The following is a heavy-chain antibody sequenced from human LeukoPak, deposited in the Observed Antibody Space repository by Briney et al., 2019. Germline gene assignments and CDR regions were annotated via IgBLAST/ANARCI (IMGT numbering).Heavy chain of an antibody. CDR2: ISYDGSNK. CDR1: GFTFSSYA. J-gene: IGHJ4*02. CDR3: VRDGVGATTYFGYFDH. V-gene: IGHV3-30*04. Sequence: GGSLRLSCAASGFTFSSYAMHWVRQAPGKGLEWVAVISYDGSNKYYADSVKGRFTISRDNSKNTLYLQMNSLRAEDTAVYYCVRDGVGATTYFGYFDHWGQGNLVTVSS. D-gene: IGHD1-26*01.